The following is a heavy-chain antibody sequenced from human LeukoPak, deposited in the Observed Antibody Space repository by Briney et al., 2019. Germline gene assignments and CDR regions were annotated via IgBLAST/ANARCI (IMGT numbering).Heavy chain of an antibody. CDR2: ISSSSSYI. V-gene: IGHV3-21*01. CDR1: GCTFSTYS. D-gene: IGHD6-6*01. J-gene: IGHJ5*02. Sequence: GGSLRLSCAASGCTFSTYSINWVRQAPGKGLEWVSSISSSSSYIYYAASVKGRFTISRDNAKNSLYLQMNSLRAEDTAVYYCARERRARGDNWFDPWGQGTLVTVSS. CDR3: ARERRARGDNWFDP.